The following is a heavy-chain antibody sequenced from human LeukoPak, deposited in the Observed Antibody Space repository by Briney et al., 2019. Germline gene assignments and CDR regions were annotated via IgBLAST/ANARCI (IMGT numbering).Heavy chain of an antibody. D-gene: IGHD4-17*01. CDR2: IYYSGNT. J-gene: IGHJ5*02. Sequence: SETLSLTCTVSGGSISSGDYYWSWIRQPPGTGLEWIGYIYYSGNTYYNPSLKSRVTMSVDTSKNQFSLKLSSVTAADTAVYYCARARGHYGDYTNWFDLWGQGTLVTVSS. CDR1: GGSISSGDYY. CDR3: ARARGHYGDYTNWFDL. V-gene: IGHV4-30-4*01.